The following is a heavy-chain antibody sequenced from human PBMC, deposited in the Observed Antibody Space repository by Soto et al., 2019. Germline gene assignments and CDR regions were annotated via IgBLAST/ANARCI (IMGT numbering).Heavy chain of an antibody. V-gene: IGHV3-30-3*01. CDR3: ARYIVVVTATYAFDI. CDR1: GFTFRSYA. D-gene: IGHD2-21*02. J-gene: IGHJ3*02. CDR2: ISYDGSNK. Sequence: QVQLVESGGGVVQPGRSLRLSCAASGFTFRSYAMHWVRQAPGKWLEWVAVISYDGSNKYYADSVKGRFTISRDNSKNTLYLQMNSLRAEDTAVYYCARYIVVVTATYAFDIWGQGTMVTVS.